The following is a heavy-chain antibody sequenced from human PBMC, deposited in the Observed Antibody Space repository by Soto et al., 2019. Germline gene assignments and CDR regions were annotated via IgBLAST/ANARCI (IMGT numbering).Heavy chain of an antibody. CDR3: ARPDCGGDCCHWYFDL. CDR1: GFTFSSYS. D-gene: IGHD2-21*02. Sequence: EVQLVESGGGLVKPGGSLRLSCAASGFTFSSYSMNWVRQAPGKGLEWVSSISSSSSYIYYADSVKGRFTISRDNAKNSLYLQMNSLRAEDTAVYYCARPDCGGDCCHWYFDLRGRGTLVTVSS. CDR2: ISSSSSYI. J-gene: IGHJ2*01. V-gene: IGHV3-21*01.